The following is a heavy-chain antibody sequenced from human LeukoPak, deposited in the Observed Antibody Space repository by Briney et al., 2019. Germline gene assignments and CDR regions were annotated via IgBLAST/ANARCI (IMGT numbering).Heavy chain of an antibody. Sequence: SGGSLRLSCAASGFTFSSYEMNWVRQAPGKGLEWVSYISSSGSTIYYADSVKGRFTISRDNAKNSLYLQMNSLRAEDTAVYYCASPTHYYDSSGSRLTRFDPWGQGTLVTVSS. V-gene: IGHV3-48*03. CDR3: ASPTHYYDSSGSRLTRFDP. CDR1: GFTFSSYE. J-gene: IGHJ5*02. CDR2: ISSSGSTI. D-gene: IGHD3-22*01.